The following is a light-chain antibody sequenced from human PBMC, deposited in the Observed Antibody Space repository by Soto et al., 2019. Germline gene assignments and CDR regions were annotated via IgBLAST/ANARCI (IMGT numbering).Light chain of an antibody. V-gene: IGKV1-5*01. CDR2: DAS. CDR1: QSISSW. J-gene: IGKJ1*01. Sequence: GDRFTITFRASQSISSWLAWYQQKPGKAPKLLIYDASSLERRVPSRFSGSGSGTEFTLNISSLQPDDFATYYCQPYNSYPKTFGQGTHVEIQ. CDR3: QPYNSYPKT.